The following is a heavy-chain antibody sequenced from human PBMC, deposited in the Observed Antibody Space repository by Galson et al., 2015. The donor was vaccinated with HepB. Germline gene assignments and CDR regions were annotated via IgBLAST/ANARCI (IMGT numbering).Heavy chain of an antibody. D-gene: IGHD2-15*01. CDR2: IYPGDSDT. CDR3: ARRVGYCSGGSCYYFDY. Sequence: QSGAEVKKPGESLKTSCKGSGYSFTSYWIGWVRQMPGKGLEWMGIIYPGDSDTRYSPSFQGQVTISADKSISTAYLQWSSLKASDTAMYYCARRVGYCSGGSCYYFDYWGQGTLVTVSS. J-gene: IGHJ4*02. CDR1: GYSFTSYW. V-gene: IGHV5-51*01.